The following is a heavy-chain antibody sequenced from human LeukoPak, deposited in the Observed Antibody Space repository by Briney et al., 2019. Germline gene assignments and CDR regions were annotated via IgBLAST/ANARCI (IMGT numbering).Heavy chain of an antibody. CDR2: INPSGGST. CDR3: ARDHRAYCGGDCYGSDY. V-gene: IGHV1-46*01. CDR1: GYTFTSYY. Sequence: GASVKVSCKASGYTFTSYYMHWVRQAPGQGLEWMGIINPSGGSTSYAQKFQGRVTMTRDTSTSTVYMELSSLRSEDTAVYYCARDHRAYCGGDCYGSDYWGQGTLVTVSS. D-gene: IGHD2-21*01. J-gene: IGHJ4*02.